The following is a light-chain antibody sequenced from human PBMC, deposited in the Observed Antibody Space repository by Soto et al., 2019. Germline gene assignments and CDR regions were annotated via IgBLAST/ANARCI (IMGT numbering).Light chain of an antibody. CDR2: AAS. Sequence: DIQLTQSPSFLSASVGDRVTITCRASQGISSYLAWYQQKPGKAPKLLIYAASTLQSGVPSRFSGSGSGTALILTISSLQPEDFATYYCQQLNSYPRTFGHGTKVDIK. V-gene: IGKV1-9*01. CDR1: QGISSY. J-gene: IGKJ3*01. CDR3: QQLNSYPRT.